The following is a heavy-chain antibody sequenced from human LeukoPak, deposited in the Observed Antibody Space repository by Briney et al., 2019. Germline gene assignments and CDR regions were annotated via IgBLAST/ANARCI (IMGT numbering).Heavy chain of an antibody. J-gene: IGHJ5*02. V-gene: IGHV1-2*06. CDR3: APGPGWYDP. D-gene: IGHD7-27*01. Sequence: ASVRVSCKASGYTFTGYYMHWVRQAPGQGLEWMGRINPNSGGTNYAQKFQGRVTMTRDTSISTAYMELSRLTSDDTAVFYCAPGPGWYDPWGQGTLVTVSS. CDR1: GYTFTGYY. CDR2: INPNSGGT.